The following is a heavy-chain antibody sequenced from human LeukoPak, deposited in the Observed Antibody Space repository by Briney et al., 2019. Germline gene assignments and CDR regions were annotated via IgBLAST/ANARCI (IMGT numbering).Heavy chain of an antibody. CDR2: MNPNSGNT. CDR1: GYTFTSYG. J-gene: IGHJ5*02. V-gene: IGHV1-8*02. Sequence: GASVKVSCKASGYTFTSYGISWVRQATGQGLEWMGWMNPNSGNTGYAQKFQGKVTTTRNTSISTAYMELSSLRSEDTAVYYCARGTWFDPWGQGTLVTVSS. CDR3: ARGTWFDP.